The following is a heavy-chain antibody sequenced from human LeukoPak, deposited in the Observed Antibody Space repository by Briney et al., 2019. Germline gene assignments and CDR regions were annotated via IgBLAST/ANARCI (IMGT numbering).Heavy chain of an antibody. J-gene: IGHJ3*02. V-gene: IGHV4-31*03. CDR2: IYYSGST. D-gene: IGHD5-24*01. CDR3: AEMGGINNGAFDI. Sequence: SETPSLTCTVSGGSLSSGGYYWSWIRPHTGKGLVWIGYIYYSGSTYYNPSLKSRVTISVDTSKNQFSLKLSSVTAADTAVYYCAEMGGINNGAFDIWGQGTMVTVSS. CDR1: GGSLSSGGYY.